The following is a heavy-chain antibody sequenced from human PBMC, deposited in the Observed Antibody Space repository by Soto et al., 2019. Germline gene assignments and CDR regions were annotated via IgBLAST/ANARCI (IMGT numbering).Heavy chain of an antibody. CDR2: IKSKTDGGTT. D-gene: IGHD3-22*01. V-gene: IGHV3-15*01. CDR3: TTEMIFYDSRPYDAFDI. CDR1: GFTFSNAW. J-gene: IGHJ3*02. Sequence: PGGSLRLSCAAPGFTFSNAWMSWVRQAPGKGLEWVGRIKSKTDGGTTDYAAPVKGRFTISRDDSKNTLYLQMNSLKTEDTAVYYCTTEMIFYDSRPYDAFDIWGQGTMVTVSS.